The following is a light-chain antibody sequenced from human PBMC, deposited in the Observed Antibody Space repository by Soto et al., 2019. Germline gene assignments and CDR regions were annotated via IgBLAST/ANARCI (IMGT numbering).Light chain of an antibody. V-gene: IGLV1-47*01. Sequence: QPVLTQPPSASGTPGQRVTISCSGSSSNIGSNYVYWYQQLPGTAPKLLIYRNNQRPSGVPDRFSGSKSATSGSLDISGLQSEDEGDYYCAAWDDSLSGLVFGTGTKLTVL. CDR3: AAWDDSLSGLV. CDR2: RNN. J-gene: IGLJ1*01. CDR1: SSNIGSNY.